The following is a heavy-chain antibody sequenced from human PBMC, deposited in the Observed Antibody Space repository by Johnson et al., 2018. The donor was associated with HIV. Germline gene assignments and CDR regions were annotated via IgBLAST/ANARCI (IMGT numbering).Heavy chain of an antibody. CDR2: ISYDGANK. D-gene: IGHD1-26*01. CDR3: ARDPSPIVGATYAFDI. J-gene: IGHJ3*02. V-gene: IGHV3-30*03. Sequence: VQLVESGGGLVQPGGSLRLSCAAPGFTFSSYGMHWVRQAPGKGLEWVAVISYDGANKYYADSVKGRFTISRDNSKNKLYLQMNSLRAEDTAVYYCARDPSPIVGATYAFDIWGQGTMVTVSS. CDR1: GFTFSSYG.